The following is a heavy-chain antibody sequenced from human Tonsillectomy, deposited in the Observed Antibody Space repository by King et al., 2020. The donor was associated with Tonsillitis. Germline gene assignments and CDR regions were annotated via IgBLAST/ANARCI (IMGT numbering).Heavy chain of an antibody. D-gene: IGHD3-10*01. V-gene: IGHV4-30-4*01. CDR3: AIERRGQHYYHLLFYYYYGMDV. Sequence: QLQESGPGLVKPSQTLSLTCTVSGGSISSGDYYWSWIRQPPGKGLEWIGYIYYSGSTYYNPSLKSRVTISVDTSKKQFSLKLSSVTAADTAVYYCAIERRGQHYYHLLFYYYYGMDVWGQGTTVPVSS. J-gene: IGHJ6*02. CDR2: IYYSGST. CDR1: GGSISSGDYY.